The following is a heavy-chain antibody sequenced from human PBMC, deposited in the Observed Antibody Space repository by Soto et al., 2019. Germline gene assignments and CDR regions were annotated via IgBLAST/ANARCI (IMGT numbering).Heavy chain of an antibody. Sequence: QLQLQESGPGLVKPSETLSLTCTVSGGSISNRSHYWGWIRQPPGKGLEWIGSIYYSGSTYYNPSLARRVTISVDTFKNQFALQLSSVTAADTAVYYCARHDYYGSGSYSWGQGTLVSVSS. J-gene: IGHJ5*02. CDR3: ARHDYYGSGSYS. D-gene: IGHD3-10*01. CDR1: GGSISNRSHY. V-gene: IGHV4-39*01. CDR2: IYYSGST.